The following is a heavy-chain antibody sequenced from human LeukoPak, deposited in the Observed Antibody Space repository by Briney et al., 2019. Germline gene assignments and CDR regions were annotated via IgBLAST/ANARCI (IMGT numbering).Heavy chain of an antibody. D-gene: IGHD1-1*01. V-gene: IGHV3-48*01. CDR2: ITNSGNSK. J-gene: IGHJ4*02. CDR3: ARKGELERRGSWDY. Sequence: GGSLRLSCAASEFTFSSYSMNWVRQAPGKGLEWVSYITNSGNSKSYADSVKGRFTISRDNTKNSLYLQMNGPRAEDTAVYYRARKGELERRGSWDYWGQGTLVTVSS. CDR1: EFTFSSYS.